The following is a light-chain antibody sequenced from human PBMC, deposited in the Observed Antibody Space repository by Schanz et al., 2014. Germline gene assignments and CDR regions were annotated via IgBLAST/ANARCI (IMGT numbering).Light chain of an antibody. V-gene: IGLV2-23*02. Sequence: QSALTQPASVSGSPGQSITISCTGTSSDVGGYNHVSWYQQYPGKAPKLMIYDVSSRPSGVSNRFSGSKSGNTASLTISGLQAEDEADYYCCSYAGSTTYWLFGGGTKLTVL. J-gene: IGLJ3*02. CDR1: SSDVGGYNH. CDR2: DVS. CDR3: CSYAGSTTYWL.